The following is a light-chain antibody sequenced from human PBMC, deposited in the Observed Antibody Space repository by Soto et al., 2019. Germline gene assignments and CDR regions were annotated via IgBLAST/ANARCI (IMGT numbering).Light chain of an antibody. Sequence: DIVMTQSPATLSVSPGERATLSCRASQSVGSFYLAWYQQKPGQAPRLLIYGASSRATGIPDRFSGSGSGTDFTLTISRLGPEDFAVYYCQQYGSSPKTFGQGTKVDIK. CDR2: GAS. CDR1: QSVGSFY. J-gene: IGKJ1*01. V-gene: IGKV3-20*01. CDR3: QQYGSSPKT.